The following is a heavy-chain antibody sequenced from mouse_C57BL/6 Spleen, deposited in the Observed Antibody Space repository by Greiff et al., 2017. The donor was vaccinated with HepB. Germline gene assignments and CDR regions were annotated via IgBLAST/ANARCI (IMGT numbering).Heavy chain of an antibody. Sequence: VQLQQSGPGLVKPSQSLSLTCSVTGYSITSGYYWNWIRQFPGNKLEWMGYISYDGSNNYNPSLKNRISITRDTSKNQFFLKLNSVTTEDTATYYCARDGEFTTTGGDAMDYWGQGTSVTVSS. V-gene: IGHV3-6*01. D-gene: IGHD1-1*01. CDR3: ARDGEFTTTGGDAMDY. J-gene: IGHJ4*01. CDR1: GYSITSGYY. CDR2: ISYDGSN.